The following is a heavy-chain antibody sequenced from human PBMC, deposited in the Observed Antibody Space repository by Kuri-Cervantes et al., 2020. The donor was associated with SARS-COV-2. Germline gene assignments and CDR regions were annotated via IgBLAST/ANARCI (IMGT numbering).Heavy chain of an antibody. D-gene: IGHD2-2*01. CDR3: AREHCSSTSCYGLDY. J-gene: IGHJ4*02. CDR1: GFTFGDYY. Sequence: GGSLRLSCAAFGFTFGDYYMTWIRQAPGKGLEWVSYISGSSTTIYNADSVKGRFTISRDNAKNSLYLQMNSLGAEDTAVYYCAREHCSSTSCYGLDYWGQGTLVTVSS. V-gene: IGHV3-11*04. CDR2: ISGSSTTI.